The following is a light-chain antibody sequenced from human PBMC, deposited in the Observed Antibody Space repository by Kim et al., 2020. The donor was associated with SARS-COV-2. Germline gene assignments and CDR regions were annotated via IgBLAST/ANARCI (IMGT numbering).Light chain of an antibody. CDR1: SASIASNY. CDR2: EDD. J-gene: IGLJ3*02. CDR3: QSYDDNIQV. Sequence: GKTVPSSGTPSSASIASNYVQWYQHRPGSVPTTLIYEDDQRSSGVPDRFSGSIDRSSNSASLSISGLKTEDEADYYCQSYDDNIQVFGGGTQLTVL. V-gene: IGLV6-57*03.